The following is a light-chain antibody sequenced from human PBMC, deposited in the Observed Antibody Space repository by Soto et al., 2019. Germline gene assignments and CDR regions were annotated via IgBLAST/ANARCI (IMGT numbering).Light chain of an antibody. CDR3: LQDYSSPIT. CDR2: AAS. Sequence: AIQMKRSPARRSAKDGDTLTIPYRASQDISNDLGWFQQKPGKAPKLLIYAASILQTGVPSRFSGSGSGSAFSLTITILHPEDFGTYYCLQDYSSPITFGQGTRLEI. J-gene: IGKJ5*01. V-gene: IGKV1-6*02. CDR1: QDISND.